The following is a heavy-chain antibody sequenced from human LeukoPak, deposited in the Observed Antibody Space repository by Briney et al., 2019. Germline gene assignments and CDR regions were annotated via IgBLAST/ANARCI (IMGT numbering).Heavy chain of an antibody. CDR1: GGSISSSSYY. Sequence: SEALSLTCTVPGGSISSSSYYWGWIRQPPVKGLERIGRSYYSGSTYYNPSLKRRVTISVDTSKNQFSLKLSSVTAADTAVYYCARSLILSAFDYWGQGTLVTVSS. CDR3: ARSLILSAFDY. V-gene: IGHV4-39*07. D-gene: IGHD2-15*01. CDR2: SYYSGST. J-gene: IGHJ4*02.